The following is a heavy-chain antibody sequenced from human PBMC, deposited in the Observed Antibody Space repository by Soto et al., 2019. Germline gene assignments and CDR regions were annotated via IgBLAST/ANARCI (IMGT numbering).Heavy chain of an antibody. CDR2: ISYDGSNS. V-gene: IGHV3-30*18. CDR1: GFTFSSFG. J-gene: IGHJ1*01. D-gene: IGHD3-22*01. CDR3: AKDPLYDSIGYYEYFQH. Sequence: QVHLVESGGGVVQPGRSLRLSCAVSGFTFSSFGMHWVRQAPGKGLEWVAVISYDGSNSYYADSVKGRFTISRDNSKNXMYLQMSTLRAEDTAVYYCAKDPLYDSIGYYEYFQHWGQGTLVNVSS.